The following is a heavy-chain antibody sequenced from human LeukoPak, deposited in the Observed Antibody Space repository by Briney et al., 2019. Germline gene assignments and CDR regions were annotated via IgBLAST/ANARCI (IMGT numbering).Heavy chain of an antibody. CDR1: GYTFTDYY. J-gene: IGHJ4*02. CDR2: INPNSAGT. CDR3: AYHRGDY. Sequence: ASVTVSCKASGYTFTDYYIHWVRQAPGQGLEWMGWINPNSAGTNYAQRFQGRVTMTRDTSISTAYMELSRLRSDDTAVYYCAYHRGDYWGQGTLVTVSS. V-gene: IGHV1-2*02. D-gene: IGHD1-14*01.